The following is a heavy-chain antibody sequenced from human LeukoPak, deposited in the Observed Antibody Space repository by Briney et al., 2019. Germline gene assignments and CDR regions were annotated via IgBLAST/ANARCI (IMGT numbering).Heavy chain of an antibody. J-gene: IGHJ4*02. CDR1: GGSFSGYY. CDR2: INHSGST. V-gene: IGHV4-34*01. CDR3: ARWRYCTNGVCYLGGY. D-gene: IGHD2-8*01. Sequence: PSETLSLTCAVYGGSFSGYYWSWIRQPPGKGLEWIGEINHSGSTNYNPSLKSRVTISVDTSKNQFSLKLSSVTAADTAVYYCARWRYCTNGVCYLGGYWGQGTLVTVSS.